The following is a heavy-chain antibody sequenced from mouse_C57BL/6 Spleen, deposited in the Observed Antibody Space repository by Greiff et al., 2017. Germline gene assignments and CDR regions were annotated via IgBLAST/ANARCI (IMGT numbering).Heavy chain of an antibody. CDR3: ARRDGYGDYFDY. Sequence: EVQLVESGGGLVKPGGSLKLSCAASGFTFSDYGMHWVRQAPEKGLEWVAYISSGSSTIYYADTVKGRFTISRDNAKNTLFLRMTSLRSEDTAMYYCARRDGYGDYFDYWGQGTTLTVSS. J-gene: IGHJ2*01. CDR1: GFTFSDYG. V-gene: IGHV5-17*01. D-gene: IGHD2-2*01. CDR2: ISSGSSTI.